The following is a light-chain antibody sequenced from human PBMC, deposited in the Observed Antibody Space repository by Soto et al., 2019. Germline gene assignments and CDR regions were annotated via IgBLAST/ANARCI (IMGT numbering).Light chain of an antibody. CDR1: TNDIGAYKF. CDR3: RSYTTSVTRVV. V-gene: IGLV2-14*01. J-gene: IGLJ2*01. CDR2: EVS. Sequence: QSALTQPASVSGSPGQSITISCTGTTNDIGAYKFVSWYQQHPGKAPKLMIYEVSNRPSGVSNRFYGSKSGNTASLTISGLQAEHEAAYYCRSYTTSVTRVVFGGGTKVTVL.